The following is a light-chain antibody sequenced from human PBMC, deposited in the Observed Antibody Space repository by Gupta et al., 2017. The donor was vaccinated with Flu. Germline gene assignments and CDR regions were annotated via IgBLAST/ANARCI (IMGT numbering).Light chain of an antibody. CDR3: QQSYNSPS. CDR1: QSITFY. V-gene: IGKV1-39*01. Sequence: DPVCITCRASQSITFYLNWYQQKPGKAPKLLIYAASRLQSGVPSRFSGSGSGTDFTLTISRLQPEDFATYYWQQSYNSPSFGGGTKVEIK. CDR2: AAS. J-gene: IGKJ4*01.